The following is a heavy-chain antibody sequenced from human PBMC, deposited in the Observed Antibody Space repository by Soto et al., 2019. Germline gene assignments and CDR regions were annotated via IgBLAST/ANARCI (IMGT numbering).Heavy chain of an antibody. CDR3: ARGVGSSPPRY. Sequence: AETLSLTCSISGGSISVYYWSWIRQPPGQALEWIGYIYDRGSPYYNPSLRSRVIISADTSKNQISLKLTSATAADTAVYYCARGVGSSPPRYWGRGTLVTVSS. J-gene: IGHJ4*02. D-gene: IGHD1-26*01. CDR1: GGSISVYY. CDR2: IYDRGSP. V-gene: IGHV4-59*01.